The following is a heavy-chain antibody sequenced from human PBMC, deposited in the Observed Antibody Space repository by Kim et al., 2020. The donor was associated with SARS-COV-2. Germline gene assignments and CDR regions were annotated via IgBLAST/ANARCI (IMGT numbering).Heavy chain of an antibody. CDR2: IYYSGST. V-gene: IGHV4-59*13. Sequence: SETLSLTCTVSGGSISSDYWSWIRQPPGKGLEWIGYIYYSGSTNYNPSLKSRVTISVDTSKNQFSLKLSSVTAADTAVYYCARGFDYGGQGTLVTVSS. CDR3: ARGFDY. J-gene: IGHJ4*02. CDR1: GGSISSDY.